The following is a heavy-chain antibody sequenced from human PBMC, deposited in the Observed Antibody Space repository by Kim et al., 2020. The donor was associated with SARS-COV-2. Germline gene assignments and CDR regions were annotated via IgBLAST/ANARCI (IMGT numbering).Heavy chain of an antibody. CDR2: IYYSGST. CDR3: ARSGPYSSSWSFDY. CDR1: GDSLSSYY. Sequence: SETLSLTCTVSGDSLSSYYWSWIRQPPGKGLEWIAYIYYSGSTNYNPSLKSRVTLSVDTSKNQFSLNLISVTAADTAVYFCARSGPYSSSWSFDYWSQGT. J-gene: IGHJ4*02. V-gene: IGHV4-59*08. D-gene: IGHD6-13*01.